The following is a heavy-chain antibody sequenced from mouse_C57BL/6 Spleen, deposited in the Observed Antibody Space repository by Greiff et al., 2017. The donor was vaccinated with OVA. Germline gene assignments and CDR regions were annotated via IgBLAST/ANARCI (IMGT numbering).Heavy chain of an antibody. D-gene: IGHD1-1*01. J-gene: IGHJ4*01. CDR2: IYPGSGST. CDR3: ARSPHITTYAMDY. CDR1: GYTFTSYW. V-gene: IGHV1-55*01. Sequence: QVHVKQPGAELVKPGASVKMSCKASGYTFTSYWITWVKQRPGQGLEWIGDIYPGSGSTNYNEKFKSKATLTVDTSSSTAYMQLSSLTSEDSAVYYCARSPHITTYAMDYWGQGTSVTVSS.